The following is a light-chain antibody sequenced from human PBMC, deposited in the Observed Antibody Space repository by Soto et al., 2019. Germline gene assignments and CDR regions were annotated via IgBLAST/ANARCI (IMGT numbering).Light chain of an antibody. J-gene: IGLJ2*01. CDR2: DVS. V-gene: IGLV2-14*01. Sequence: QSALTQPASVSGSPGQSITISCTGSSSDVGVYNYVSWYQQHPGKAPKLIIYDVSNWPSGVSNRFSGSKSGNTASLTISGLQAEDEADYYCSSYTSSSTVVFGGGTKLTVL. CDR3: SSYTSSSTVV. CDR1: SSDVGVYNY.